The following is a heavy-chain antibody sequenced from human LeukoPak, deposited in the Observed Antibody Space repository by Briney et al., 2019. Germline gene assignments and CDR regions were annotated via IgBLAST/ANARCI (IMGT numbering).Heavy chain of an antibody. CDR2: INPNSGGT. CDR3: ARASNDLTGEFD. V-gene: IGHV1-2*02. Sequence: GASVKVSCKASGYTFTSYGISWVRQAPGQGLEWMGWINPNSGGTNYAQKFQGRVTMTRDTSISTAYMELSRLRSDDTAVYYCARASNDLTGEFDWGQGTLVTVSS. J-gene: IGHJ4*02. CDR1: GYTFTSYG. D-gene: IGHD7-27*01.